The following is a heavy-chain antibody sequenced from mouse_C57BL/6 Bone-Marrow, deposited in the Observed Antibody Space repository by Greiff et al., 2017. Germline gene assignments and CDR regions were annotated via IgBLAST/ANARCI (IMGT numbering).Heavy chain of an antibody. D-gene: IGHD2-4*01. CDR1: GFNIKDDY. J-gene: IGHJ1*03. Sequence: DVQLQESGAELVRPGASVKLSCTASGFNIKDDYMHWVKQRPEQGLEWIGWIDPENGDTEYASKFQGKATITADTSSNTAYLQLSSLTSEDTAVYYCTTSYDYDGVWWDFDVWGTGTTVTVSS. V-gene: IGHV14-4*01. CDR3: TTSYDYDGVWWDFDV. CDR2: IDPENGDT.